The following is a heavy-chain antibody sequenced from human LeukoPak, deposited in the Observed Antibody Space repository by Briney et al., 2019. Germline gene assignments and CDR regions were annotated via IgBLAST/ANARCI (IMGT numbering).Heavy chain of an antibody. Sequence: PSETLSLTCTVSGGSINSGAHYWSWVRQPPGKGLEWIGYISYSGSTYYNPSLKSRVTISVDTSKNQFSLKLSSVTAADTAVYYCASLCTADAFDIWGQGTMVTVSS. CDR3: ASLCTADAFDI. CDR2: ISYSGST. CDR1: GGSINSGAHY. D-gene: IGHD3-10*02. V-gene: IGHV4-30-4*01. J-gene: IGHJ3*02.